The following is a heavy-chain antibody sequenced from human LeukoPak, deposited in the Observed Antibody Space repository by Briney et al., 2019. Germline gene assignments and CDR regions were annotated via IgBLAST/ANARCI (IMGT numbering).Heavy chain of an antibody. CDR3: ARHPKSGYTGYKSDY. V-gene: IGHV5-51*01. CDR2: IYPADSTA. Sequence: PGESLKISCKASGYSFTTYWIGWVRQVPGKGLEWVGIIYPADSTAKYSPSFQGQVTISVDKSISTAYLQWSRLEASDTAVFYCARHPKSGYTGYKSDYWGQGTLVTVSS. J-gene: IGHJ4*02. CDR1: GYSFTTYW. D-gene: IGHD5-12*01.